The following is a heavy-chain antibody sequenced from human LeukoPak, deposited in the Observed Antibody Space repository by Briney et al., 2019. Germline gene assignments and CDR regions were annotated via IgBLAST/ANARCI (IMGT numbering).Heavy chain of an antibody. D-gene: IGHD6-13*01. CDR2: ISYDGSNK. CDR3: ARPTSERIAAADPYYFDY. Sequence: GSLRLSCAASGFTFSSYAMHWVRQAPGKGLEWVAVISYDGSNKYYADSVKGRFTISRDNSKNTLYLQMNSLRAEDTAVYYCARPTSERIAAADPYYFDYWGQGTLVTVSS. J-gene: IGHJ4*02. CDR1: GFTFSSYA. V-gene: IGHV3-30-3*01.